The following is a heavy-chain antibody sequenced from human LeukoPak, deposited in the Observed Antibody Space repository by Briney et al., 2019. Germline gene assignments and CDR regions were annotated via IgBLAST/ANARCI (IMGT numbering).Heavy chain of an antibody. D-gene: IGHD6-13*01. CDR1: GGSISSYY. CDR2: IYYSGST. J-gene: IGHJ4*02. Sequence: SETLSLTCTVSGGSISSYYWSWIRQPPGKGLEWIGYIYYSGSTNYNPSLKSRVTISVDTSKNQFSLKLSSVTAADTAVYYCARHEHSSWYERTYYTFDYWGQGTLATVSS. V-gene: IGHV4-59*08. CDR3: ARHEHSSWYERTYYTFDY.